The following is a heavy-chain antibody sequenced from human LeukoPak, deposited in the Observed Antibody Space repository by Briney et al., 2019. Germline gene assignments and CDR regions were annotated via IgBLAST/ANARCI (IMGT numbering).Heavy chain of an antibody. CDR2: INPNSGGT. CDR3: ARWGVSYEAQPWEY. V-gene: IGHV1-2*02. Sequence: ASVKVSFKASGYTFTVYYMHWVRQAPGQGGEGMGWINPNSGGTNYAQKFQGRVTITRDTSISTAYMELSRLRSDDTAVYYCARWGVSYEAQPWEYWGQGTLVTVSS. J-gene: IGHJ4*02. CDR1: GYTFTVYY. D-gene: IGHD5-12*01.